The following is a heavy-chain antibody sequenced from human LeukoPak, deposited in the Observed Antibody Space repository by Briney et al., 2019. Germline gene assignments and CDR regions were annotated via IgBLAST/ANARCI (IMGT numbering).Heavy chain of an antibody. CDR1: GGSISSSSYY. CDR3: AKDRRALPLITMVRRIFLMGFDF. Sequence: PSETLSLTCTVSGGSISSSSYYWGWIRQPPGKGLEWIGSISYTGTTYYNPSLKSRVTISVDTSKNQFSLRLSSVTAADTAVYYCAKDRRALPLITMVRRIFLMGFDFWGQGTLVTVSS. CDR2: ISYTGTT. D-gene: IGHD3-10*01. V-gene: IGHV4-39*07. J-gene: IGHJ4*02.